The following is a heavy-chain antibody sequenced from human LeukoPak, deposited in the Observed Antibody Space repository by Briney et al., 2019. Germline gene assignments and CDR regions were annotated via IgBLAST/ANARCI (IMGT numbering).Heavy chain of an antibody. Sequence: PGGSLRLSCAASEFTFSSYAMSWVRQTPGKGLEWVAFIRYDGSNKNYADSVKGRFTISRDNSKNTLYVQMNSLRAEDTAVYYCAKDAGYYYYMDVWGKGTTVTVSS. V-gene: IGHV3-30*02. CDR2: IRYDGSNK. D-gene: IGHD6-13*01. CDR3: AKDAGYYYYMDV. CDR1: EFTFSSYA. J-gene: IGHJ6*03.